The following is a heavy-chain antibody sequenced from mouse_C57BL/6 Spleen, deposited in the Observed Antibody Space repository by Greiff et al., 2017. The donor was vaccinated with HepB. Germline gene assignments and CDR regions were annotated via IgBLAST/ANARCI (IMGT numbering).Heavy chain of an antibody. CDR2: INPGSGGT. CDR1: GYAFTNYL. D-gene: IGHD3-1*01. CDR3: ARSGAFDD. V-gene: IGHV1-54*01. Sequence: VQLQQSGAELVRPGTSVKVSCKASGYAFTNYLIEWVKQRPGQGLEWIGVINPGSGGTNYNEKFKGKATLTADKSSSTAYMQLSSLTSEDSAVYFYARSGAFDDWGKGTTLTVSS. J-gene: IGHJ2*01.